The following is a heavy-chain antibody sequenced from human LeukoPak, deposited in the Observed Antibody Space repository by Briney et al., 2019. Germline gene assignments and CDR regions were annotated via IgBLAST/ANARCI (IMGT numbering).Heavy chain of an antibody. CDR1: GGSISSYY. Sequence: KSSETLSLTCTVSGGSISSYYWSWIRQPAGKGLEWIGRIYTSGSTNYNPSLKSRVIMSVDTSKNQFSLKLSSVTAADAAVYYCARDRNPAVAGVYYYYYMDVWGKGTTVTVSS. CDR2: IYTSGST. J-gene: IGHJ6*03. D-gene: IGHD6-19*01. V-gene: IGHV4-4*07. CDR3: ARDRNPAVAGVYYYYYMDV.